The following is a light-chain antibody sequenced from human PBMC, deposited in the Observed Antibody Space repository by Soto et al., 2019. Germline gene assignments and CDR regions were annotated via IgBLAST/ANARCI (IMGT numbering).Light chain of an antibody. V-gene: IGLV1-40*01. Sequence: QSVLTQPPSVSGAPGQSVTISCTGSSSNIGGCYEAHWYQQLPGKAPTLLISEYNNRPSGVPERFSGSKSATSASLAIAGLLDEDEAEYYCQPYDSGLSDYVFGTGTKLTVL. CDR3: QPYDSGLSDYV. J-gene: IGLJ1*01. CDR2: EYN. CDR1: SSNIGGCYE.